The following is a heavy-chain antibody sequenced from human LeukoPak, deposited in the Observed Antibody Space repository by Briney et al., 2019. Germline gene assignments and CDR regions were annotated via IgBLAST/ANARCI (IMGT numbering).Heavy chain of an antibody. CDR2: MNPNSVNT. CDR1: GYTFTSYD. V-gene: IGHV1-8*01. CDR3: ARDPLYDYIWGSYRSTYYYYYMDV. J-gene: IGHJ6*03. Sequence: GASVKVSCRASGYTFTSYDINWVRQATGQGLEWMGWMNPNSVNTGYAQKFQGRVTMTTDTSTSTAYMELRSLRSNDTAVYYCARDPLYDYIWGSYRSTYYYYYMDVWGKGTTVTVSS. D-gene: IGHD3-16*02.